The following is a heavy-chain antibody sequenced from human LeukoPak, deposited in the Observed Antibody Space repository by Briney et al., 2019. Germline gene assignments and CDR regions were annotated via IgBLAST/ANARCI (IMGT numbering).Heavy chain of an antibody. J-gene: IGHJ4*02. CDR1: GYTLTELS. CDR3: ARFGYYDFWSGY. D-gene: IGHD3-3*01. CDR2: FDPEDGET. V-gene: IGHV1-24*01. Sequence: ASVKVSCKVSGYTLTELSMHWVRQAPGKGLEWMGGFDPEDGETIYAQKFQGRVTMTRDTSTSTVYMELSSLRSEDTAVYYCARFGYYDFWSGYWGQGTLVTVSS.